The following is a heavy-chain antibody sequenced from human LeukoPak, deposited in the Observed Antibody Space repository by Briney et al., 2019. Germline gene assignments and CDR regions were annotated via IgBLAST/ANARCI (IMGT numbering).Heavy chain of an antibody. CDR3: ARDGRKVITSGWYYFDC. J-gene: IGHJ4*02. CDR1: GFTVNSNY. V-gene: IGHV3-53*01. Sequence: PGGSLRLSCAASGFTVNSNYMSWVRQAPGRGLEWVSVIYGGGSSYYADSVKGRFTISRDNSKNTLYLQMNNLRAEDTAVYYCARDGRKVITSGWYYFDCWGQGTLVTVSS. CDR2: IYGGGSS. D-gene: IGHD6-19*01.